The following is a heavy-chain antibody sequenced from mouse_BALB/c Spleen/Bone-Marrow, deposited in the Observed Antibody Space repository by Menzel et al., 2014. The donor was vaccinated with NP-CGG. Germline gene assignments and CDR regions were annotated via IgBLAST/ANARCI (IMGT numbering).Heavy chain of an antibody. CDR2: EXGDGST. CDR1: GFSLXGYG. CDR3: AREPHYYAMDY. Sequence: QVQLKDSGPGLVAPSQSLSITCTVSGFSLXGYGVNWVRQPPGKGLEWRGMEXGDGSTDYNSALKSRLSISKDNSKSQVFLKMNSLQTDDTARYYCAREPHYYAMDYWGQGTSVTVSS. V-gene: IGHV2-6-7*01. J-gene: IGHJ4*01.